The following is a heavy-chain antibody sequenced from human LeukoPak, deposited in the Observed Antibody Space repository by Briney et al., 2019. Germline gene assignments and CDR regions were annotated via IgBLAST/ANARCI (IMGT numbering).Heavy chain of an antibody. D-gene: IGHD3-9*01. CDR1: GASINSDTSY. V-gene: IGHV4-39*07. J-gene: IGHJ1*01. CDR2: IFYSGST. Sequence: SETLSLTCTVSGASINSDTSYWAWIRQPPGKGLEWVGNIFYSGSTSYKPSLKSRVTISVDTSKNQFSLKLSSVTAADTAEYYCARSSLEYYDILTGFHEWGQGTLVTVSS. CDR3: ARSSLEYYDILTGFHE.